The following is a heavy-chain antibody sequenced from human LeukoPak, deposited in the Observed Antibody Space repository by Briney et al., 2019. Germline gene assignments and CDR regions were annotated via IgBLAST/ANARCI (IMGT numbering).Heavy chain of an antibody. D-gene: IGHD1-7*01. CDR2: IYSGGST. CDR1: GFTVSSNY. CDR3: ARDLPELDAFDI. J-gene: IGHJ3*02. V-gene: IGHV3-53*01. Sequence: PGGSLRLSCASSGFTVSSNYMSWVRQAPGKGLEWVSVIYSGGSTYYADSVKGRFTISRDNSKNTLYLQMNSLRAEDTAVYYCARDLPELDAFDIWGQGTMVTVSS.